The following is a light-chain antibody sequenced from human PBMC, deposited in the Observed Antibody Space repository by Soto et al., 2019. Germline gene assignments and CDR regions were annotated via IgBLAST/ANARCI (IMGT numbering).Light chain of an antibody. CDR2: ATS. Sequence: EHVLTQSPGTLSLSPGARATLSCRASQSISRTYLAWYQQKPVQAPRLLIYATSSRATGIPDRFSGSGSGTDFTLTISRLEPEDCAVYDCQRYDNSPWTFGQGTKVDIK. CDR1: QSISRTY. J-gene: IGKJ1*01. V-gene: IGKV3-20*01. CDR3: QRYDNSPWT.